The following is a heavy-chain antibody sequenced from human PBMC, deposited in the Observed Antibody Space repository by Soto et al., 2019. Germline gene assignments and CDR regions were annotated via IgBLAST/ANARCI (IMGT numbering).Heavy chain of an antibody. CDR1: GYAFSNNF. D-gene: IGHD2-8*01. Sequence: ASVKVSCKASGYAFSNNFMHLGRQAPAQGLEWMGVINPTTGLTSNAQKFQGRITMTSDTSSSTAYMELSSLRSEDTAVYYCARALRNGYFYGMDIWGQGTTVTVSS. J-gene: IGHJ6*02. V-gene: IGHV1-46*01. CDR3: ARALRNGYFYGMDI. CDR2: INPTTGLT.